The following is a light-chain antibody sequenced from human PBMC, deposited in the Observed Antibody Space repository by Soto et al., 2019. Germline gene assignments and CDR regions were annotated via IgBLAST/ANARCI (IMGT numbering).Light chain of an antibody. CDR3: QSYDSTLSGLYV. V-gene: IGLV1-40*01. CDR1: SANIGAGYD. J-gene: IGLJ1*01. CDR2: GNN. Sequence: QSVLTQPPSMSGAPVQRVTISCTGTSANIGAGYDVHWYQQLPGMAPKLLIYGNNKRPSGVPDRFSGSKSGTSASLAITGLQAEDEADYYCQSYDSTLSGLYVLGTGTKLTVL.